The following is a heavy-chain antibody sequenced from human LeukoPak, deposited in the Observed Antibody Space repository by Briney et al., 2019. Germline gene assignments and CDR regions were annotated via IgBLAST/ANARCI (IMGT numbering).Heavy chain of an antibody. CDR1: GGSISSSSYY. D-gene: IGHD4-17*01. Sequence: SEPLSLTCTVSGGSISSSSYYWGWIRQPPGKGMEWIGSIYYSGSTYYNPSLKSRVTISVDTSKNQFSLKLSSVTAADTAVYYCARESADGDGNYWGQGTLVTDSS. CDR3: ARESADGDGNY. J-gene: IGHJ4*02. V-gene: IGHV4-39*02. CDR2: IYYSGST.